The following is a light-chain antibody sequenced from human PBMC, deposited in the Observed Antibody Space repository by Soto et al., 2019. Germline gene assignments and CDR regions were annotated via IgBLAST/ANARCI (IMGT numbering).Light chain of an antibody. Sequence: DIQVTQSPSSLSASVGDRVTITCRASQSIRTYLNWYQQRPGKPPKLLIHTASPLQSGVPSRFSGSGSGTDVTLTISSLQPEDFATYYCQETYSTLTSFGQGTKLEIK. V-gene: IGKV1-39*01. CDR2: TAS. CDR3: QETYSTLTS. J-gene: IGKJ2*03. CDR1: QSIRTY.